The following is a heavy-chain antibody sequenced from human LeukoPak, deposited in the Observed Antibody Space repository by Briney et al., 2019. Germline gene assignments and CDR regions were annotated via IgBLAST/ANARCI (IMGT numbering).Heavy chain of an antibody. Sequence: PGGPLRLSGAAPGFIFTDYGMYWFPKAPGRGLAWVANIKEDGSEKNYVDSVKGRFTISRDNAKNSVYLQMNSLRVEDTAVYYCANSLLGGQGTLVTVSS. CDR2: IKEDGSEK. J-gene: IGHJ4*02. D-gene: IGHD2-21*01. CDR3: ANSLL. CDR1: GFIFTDYG. V-gene: IGHV3-7*01.